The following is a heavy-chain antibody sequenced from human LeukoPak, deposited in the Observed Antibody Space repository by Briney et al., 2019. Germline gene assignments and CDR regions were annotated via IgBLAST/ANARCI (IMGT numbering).Heavy chain of an antibody. CDR2: INPSGGST. V-gene: IGHV1-46*01. J-gene: IGHJ6*02. CDR3: ARDRLLRLQYGMDV. D-gene: IGHD2/OR15-2a*01. CDR1: GYTFTSYY. Sequence: ASVKVSCKASGYTFTSYYMHWVRQAPGQGPEWMGIINPSGGSTRYAQKFQGRVTMTSDTSTSTVYMELSSLRSEDTAVYYCARDRLLRLQYGMDVWGQGTTVTVSS.